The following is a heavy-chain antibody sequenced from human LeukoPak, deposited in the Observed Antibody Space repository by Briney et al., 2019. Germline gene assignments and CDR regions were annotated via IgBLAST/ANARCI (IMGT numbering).Heavy chain of an antibody. CDR3: ARVPQGIVVVPAAALGHFDY. V-gene: IGHV1-18*01. CDR1: GYTFTSYG. Sequence: ASVKVSCKASGYTFTSYGISWVRQAPGQGLEWMGWIGAYNGNTNYAQKLQGRVTMTTDTSTSTAYMELRSLRSDDTAVYYCARVPQGIVVVPAAALGHFDYWGQGTLVTVSS. J-gene: IGHJ4*02. D-gene: IGHD2-2*01. CDR2: IGAYNGNT.